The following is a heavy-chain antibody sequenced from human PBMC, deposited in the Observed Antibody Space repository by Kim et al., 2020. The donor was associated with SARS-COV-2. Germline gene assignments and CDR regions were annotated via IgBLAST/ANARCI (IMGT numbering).Heavy chain of an antibody. D-gene: IGHD3-22*01. J-gene: IGHJ3*02. V-gene: IGHV4-34*01. CDR3: ARGPYYYDKDAFDI. Sequence: NPSLKSRVTISVDPSKNQFSLKLSSVTAADTAVYYCARGPYYYDKDAFDIWGQGTMVTVSS.